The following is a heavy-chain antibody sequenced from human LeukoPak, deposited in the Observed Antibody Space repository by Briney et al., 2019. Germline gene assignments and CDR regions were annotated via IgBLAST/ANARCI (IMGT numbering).Heavy chain of an antibody. Sequence: ASVKVSCKASGYTFTGYYMHWVRQAPGQGLEWMGIINPSGGSTSYAQKFQGRITMTRDMSTSTDYMELSSLRSEDTAVYYCARDNSVEDTAWWFDPWGQGTLVTVSS. CDR1: GYTFTGYY. D-gene: IGHD4-23*01. J-gene: IGHJ5*02. CDR3: ARDNSVEDTAWWFDP. V-gene: IGHV1-46*01. CDR2: INPSGGST.